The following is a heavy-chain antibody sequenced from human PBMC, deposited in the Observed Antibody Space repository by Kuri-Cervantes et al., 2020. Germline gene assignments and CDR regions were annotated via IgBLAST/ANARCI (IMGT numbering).Heavy chain of an antibody. D-gene: IGHD6-13*01. J-gene: IGHJ4*02. CDR2: ISSDGSHK. CDR3: AKEKAVGDSSSWYGYFDY. CDR1: GFTFSFYP. V-gene: IGHV3-30*07. Sequence: GESLKISCVASGFTFSFYPIHWVRQAPGKGLEWVALISSDGSHKIYADPVKGRFTISRDNSKNTLYLQMNSLRAEDTAVYYCAKEKAVGDSSSWYGYFDYWGQGTLVTVSS.